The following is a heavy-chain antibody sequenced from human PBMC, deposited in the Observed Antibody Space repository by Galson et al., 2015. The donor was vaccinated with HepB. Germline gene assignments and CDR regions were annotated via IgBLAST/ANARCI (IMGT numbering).Heavy chain of an antibody. Sequence: SVKVSCKASGYTFTVYAMHWVRQAPGQRPEWMGWINVGNGNTKYSQKFQGKVTITRDTSASTAYMELGSLKSEDTAVYYCARSGRFGIAAADHGLHWGQGTLVTVSS. CDR3: ARSGRFGIAAADHGLH. D-gene: IGHD6-13*01. V-gene: IGHV1-3*01. J-gene: IGHJ4*02. CDR1: GYTFTVYA. CDR2: INVGNGNT.